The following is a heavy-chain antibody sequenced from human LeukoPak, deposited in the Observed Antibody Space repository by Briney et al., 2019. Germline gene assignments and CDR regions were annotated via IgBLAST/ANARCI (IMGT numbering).Heavy chain of an antibody. CDR2: ISGSGGST. Sequence: PGGSLRLSCAASGFTFSSYAMSWVRQAPGKGLEWVSAISGSGGSTYYADSVKGRFTISRDNSKNTVYLQMDSLRAEDTAVYYCASRRRQYASENYYGDDFDYWGQGTLVTVSS. V-gene: IGHV3-23*01. CDR1: GFTFSSYA. CDR3: ASRRRQYASENYYGDDFDY. D-gene: IGHD3-10*01. J-gene: IGHJ4*02.